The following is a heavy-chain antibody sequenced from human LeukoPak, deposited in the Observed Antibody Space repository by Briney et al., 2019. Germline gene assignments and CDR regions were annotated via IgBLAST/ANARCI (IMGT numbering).Heavy chain of an antibody. CDR2: IYYSGST. D-gene: IGHD3-22*01. J-gene: IGHJ1*01. CDR1: GGSISSGGYS. CDR3: ASVDSSEIPPYFQH. V-gene: IGHV4-30-2*05. Sequence: SETLSLTCAVSGGSISSGGYSWSWIRQPPGKGLEWIGYIYYSGSTYYNPSLKSRVTISVDTSKNQFSLKLSSVTAADTAVYYCASVDSSEIPPYFQHWGQGTLVTVSS.